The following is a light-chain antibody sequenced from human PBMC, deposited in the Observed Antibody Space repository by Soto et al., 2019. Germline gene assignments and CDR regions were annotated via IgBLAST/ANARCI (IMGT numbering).Light chain of an antibody. CDR1: QSVSSS. V-gene: IGKV3-15*01. Sequence: EIVMTQSPATLAVSPGERATVSCRASQSVSSSLAWYQQKPGQAPRLLIYGASTRATGIPARFSGSGSGTEFTLTIGSLQSEDFAVYYCPQYNNLHRTVGQGTKLEIK. CDR3: PQYNNLHRT. CDR2: GAS. J-gene: IGKJ2*01.